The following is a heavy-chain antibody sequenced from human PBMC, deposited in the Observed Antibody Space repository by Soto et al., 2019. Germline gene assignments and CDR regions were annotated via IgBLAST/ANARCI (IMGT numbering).Heavy chain of an antibody. V-gene: IGHV1-8*01. CDR3: ARGLGIAARRRAFDI. J-gene: IGHJ3*02. D-gene: IGHD6-6*01. CDR1: GYTFTSYD. CDR2: MNPNSGNT. Sequence: AAVKVSCKASGYTFTSYDINWVRQATGQGLEWMGWMNPNSGNTGYAQKFQGRVTMTRNTSISTAYMELSSLRSEDTAVYYCARGLGIAARRRAFDIWGQGTMVTVSS.